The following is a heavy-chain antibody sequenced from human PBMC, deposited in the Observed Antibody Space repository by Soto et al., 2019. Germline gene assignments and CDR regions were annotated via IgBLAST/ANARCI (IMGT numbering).Heavy chain of an antibody. J-gene: IGHJ4*02. Sequence: PSETLSLTCTVSGVSISSYYWSWIRQPPGKGLEWIGDIYYSGGTNYNPSLKSRVTITVDTSKNQFSLKLSSVTDADTAVYYCASHGGSGLLWFGELLDGYFDYWGQGTLVTVSS. V-gene: IGHV4-59*08. CDR3: ASHGGSGLLWFGELLDGYFDY. CDR2: IYYSGGT. D-gene: IGHD3-10*01. CDR1: GVSISSYY.